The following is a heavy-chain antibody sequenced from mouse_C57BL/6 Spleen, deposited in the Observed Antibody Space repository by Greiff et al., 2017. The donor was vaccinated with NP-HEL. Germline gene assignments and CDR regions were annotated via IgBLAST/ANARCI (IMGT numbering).Heavy chain of an antibody. CDR1: GYTFTDYY. Sequence: EVQLQQSGPELVKPGASVKISCKASGYTFTDYYMNWVKQSHGKSLEWIGDINPNNGGTSYNQKFKGKATLTVDKSSSTAYMELRSLTSEDSAVYYCARSHLLWLRRRLFDYWGQGTTLTVSS. D-gene: IGHD2-2*01. J-gene: IGHJ2*01. CDR3: ARSHLLWLRRRLFDY. V-gene: IGHV1-26*01. CDR2: INPNNGGT.